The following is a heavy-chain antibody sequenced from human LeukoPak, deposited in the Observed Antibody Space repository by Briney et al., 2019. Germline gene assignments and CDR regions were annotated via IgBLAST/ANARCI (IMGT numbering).Heavy chain of an antibody. Sequence: GGSLRLSCAASGFTVSSNYMSWVRQAPGQGLEWVSAISDSGGNTYYADSVKGRFTISGDNSKNTLYLQMNSLRAEDTAVYYCAKQDIRSSAWYDWGQGTLVTVSS. CDR1: GFTVSSNY. CDR3: AKQDIRSSAWYD. CDR2: ISDSGGNT. D-gene: IGHD6-19*01. V-gene: IGHV3-23*01. J-gene: IGHJ4*02.